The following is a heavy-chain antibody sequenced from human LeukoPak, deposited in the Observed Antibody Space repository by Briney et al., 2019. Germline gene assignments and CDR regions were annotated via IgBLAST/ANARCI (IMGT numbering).Heavy chain of an antibody. J-gene: IGHJ2*01. CDR2: ISYSGST. V-gene: IGHV4-59*01. Sequence: PSETLSLTCTVSGGSIDSFYWNWIRQSPGKGLDWVGHISYSGSTRYSPSLKSRVAISLNKSKRQFSLRLTSVTAADTAVYYCARDPREHYDFLSGRAHWNFDLWGRGALVTVSS. D-gene: IGHD3-3*01. CDR3: ARDPREHYDFLSGRAHWNFDL. CDR1: GGSIDSFY.